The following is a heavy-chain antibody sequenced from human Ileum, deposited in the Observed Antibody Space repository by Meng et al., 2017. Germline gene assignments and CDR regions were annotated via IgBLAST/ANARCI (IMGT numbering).Heavy chain of an antibody. CDR3: ARLGVAAAGTFFDY. V-gene: IGHV1-18*01. J-gene: IGHJ4*02. D-gene: IGHD6-13*01. CDR1: GYTFTSYG. CDR2: ISAYNGNT. Sequence: SAAEVKKPGSSVQVSCKASGYTFTSYGISWVRQGPGQGLEWMGWISAYNGNTNDAQKLQGRVTMTTDTSTSTAYMELRSLRSDDTAVYYCARLGVAAAGTFFDYWGQGTLVTVSS.